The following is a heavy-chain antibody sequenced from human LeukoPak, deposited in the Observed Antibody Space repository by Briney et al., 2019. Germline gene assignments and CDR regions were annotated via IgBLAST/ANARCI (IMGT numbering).Heavy chain of an antibody. V-gene: IGHV3-7*01. D-gene: IGHD1-26*01. Sequence: GGSLRLSCAASGFTFSNYWMSWVRQAPGKGLEWVANINQDGSEKYYVDSVKGRFTISRDNAKNSLYLQMNSLRAEDTAVYYCASDYSGGYVNYWGQGTLVTVSS. CDR1: GFTFSNYW. J-gene: IGHJ4*02. CDR3: ASDYSGGYVNY. CDR2: INQDGSEK.